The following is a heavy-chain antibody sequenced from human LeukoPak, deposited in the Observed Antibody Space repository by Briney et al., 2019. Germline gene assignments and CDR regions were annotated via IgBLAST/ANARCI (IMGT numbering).Heavy chain of an antibody. CDR2: INAGNGNT. V-gene: IGHV1-3*01. J-gene: IGHJ4*02. CDR3: ARVSSSRSGWTFDY. CDR1: GYTFTSYA. D-gene: IGHD6-19*01. Sequence: ASVKVSCKASGYTFTSYAMHWVRQAPGQRLEWMGWINAGNGNTKYSQKFQGRVTITRDTSASTAYMELSSLRSEDTAVYYCARVSSSRSGWTFDYWGQGILVTVSS.